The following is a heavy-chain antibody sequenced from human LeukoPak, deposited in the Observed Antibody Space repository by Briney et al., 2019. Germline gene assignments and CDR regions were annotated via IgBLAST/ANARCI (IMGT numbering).Heavy chain of an antibody. D-gene: IGHD4-23*01. V-gene: IGHV3-66*01. CDR2: IYSWGST. Sequence: GGSLRLSCAASGFTVSSNYMSWVRQAPGKGLEWVSDIYSWGSTYYAAPLEGSFTNSRDNSKNTRYLQMNSLRAEDTAVYYCARDPDYGGKSHGYGMDVWGQGTTVTVSS. CDR1: GFTVSSNY. CDR3: ARDPDYGGKSHGYGMDV. J-gene: IGHJ6*02.